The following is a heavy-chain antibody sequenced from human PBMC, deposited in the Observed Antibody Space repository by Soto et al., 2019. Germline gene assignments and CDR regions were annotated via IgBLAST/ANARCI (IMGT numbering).Heavy chain of an antibody. CDR3: ARDPGIAAAGTFYYYYYGMDI. CDR1: GFTFSSYG. V-gene: IGHV3-33*01. J-gene: IGHJ6*02. Sequence: GGSMRVSCTAAGFTFSSYGRHWVRQAPGKGLEWVAVIWYDGSNKYYADSVKGRFTISRDNSKNTLYLQMNSLRAEDTAVYYCARDPGIAAAGTFYYYYYGMDIWGQGTTVTVSS. CDR2: IWYDGSNK. D-gene: IGHD6-13*01.